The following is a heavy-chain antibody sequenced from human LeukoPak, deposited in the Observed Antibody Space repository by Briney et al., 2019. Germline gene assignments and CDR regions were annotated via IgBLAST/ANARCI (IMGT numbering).Heavy chain of an antibody. CDR3: AHRRGSTIPPEDAFHI. V-gene: IGHV2-5*08. Sequence: TLSLTCTVSGGSISSYYWSWIRQPPGRGLEWLALIYWDDDKRYSPFLKSRLTITKDTSKNQVVLTLTNMDPVDTATYYCAHRRGSTIPPEDAFHIWGQGTMVTVSS. J-gene: IGHJ3*02. CDR2: IYWDDDK. D-gene: IGHD2-15*01. CDR1: GGSISSYYW.